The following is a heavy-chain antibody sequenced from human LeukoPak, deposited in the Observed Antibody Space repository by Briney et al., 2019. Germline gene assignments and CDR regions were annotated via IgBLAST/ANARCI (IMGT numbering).Heavy chain of an antibody. V-gene: IGHV4-34*01. Sequence: SETLPLTCAVYGGSFSGYYWSWIRQPPGKGLEWIGEINHSGSTNYNPSLKSRVTISVDTSRNQFSLKLSSVTAADTAVYYCARGRAVWGQGTLVTVSS. J-gene: IGHJ4*02. CDR2: INHSGST. CDR1: GGSFSGYY. CDR3: ARGRAV.